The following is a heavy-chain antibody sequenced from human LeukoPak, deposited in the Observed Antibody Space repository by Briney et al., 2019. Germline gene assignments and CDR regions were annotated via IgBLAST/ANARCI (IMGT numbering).Heavy chain of an antibody. V-gene: IGHV1-3*01. CDR3: ARDGHDVYGMDV. J-gene: IGHJ6*02. CDR1: GYTFTSYA. Sequence: ASVEVSCKASGYTFTSYAMHWVRQAPGQRLEWMGWINAGNGNTKYSQKFQGRVTITRDTSASTAYMELSSLRSEDTAVYYCARDGHDVYGMDVWGQGTTVTVSS. D-gene: IGHD3-16*01. CDR2: INAGNGNT.